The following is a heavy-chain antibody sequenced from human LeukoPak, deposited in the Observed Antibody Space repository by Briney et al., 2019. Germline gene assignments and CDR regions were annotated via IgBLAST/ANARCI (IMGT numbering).Heavy chain of an antibody. CDR2: ISASGDTT. Sequence: QAGGSLRLSCAVSGFTFSTYGMSWVRQTPGKGLEWVSTISASGDTTDYADSVKGRFTISRDNSQNTLYVQMSSLRAEDTAVYYCAKVGEYCGAGASFDYWGQGTLVTFSS. V-gene: IGHV3-23*01. CDR3: AKVGEYCGAGASFDY. D-gene: IGHD3-10*01. J-gene: IGHJ4*02. CDR1: GFTFSTYG.